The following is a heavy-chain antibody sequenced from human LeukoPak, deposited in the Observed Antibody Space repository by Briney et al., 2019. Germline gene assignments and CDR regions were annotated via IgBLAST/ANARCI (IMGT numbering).Heavy chain of an antibody. D-gene: IGHD7-27*01. J-gene: IGHJ4*02. CDR3: ARDLTGLDQDY. CDR2: INSDGSST. V-gene: IGHV3-74*01. Sequence: GGSLRLSCEASGFTFSTYWMHWVRQAPGKGLVWVSLINSDGSSTSYADSVKGRFTISRDNAKNTLYLQMNSLRAEDTAVYYCARDLTGLDQDYWGQGTLVTVSS. CDR1: GFTFSTYW.